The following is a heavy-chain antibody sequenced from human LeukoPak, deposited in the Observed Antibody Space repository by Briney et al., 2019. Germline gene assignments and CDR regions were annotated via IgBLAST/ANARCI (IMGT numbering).Heavy chain of an antibody. CDR1: GFTFSDYY. D-gene: IGHD4-17*01. V-gene: IGHV3-11*04. Sequence: PGGSLRLSCAASGFTFSDYYMSWIRQAPGKGLEWVSYISSSGSTIYYADSVRGRFTISRDNAKNSLYLRMNSLRAEDTAVYYCARDYARSDYGDYVRSTPSGMDVWGQGTTVTVSS. CDR2: ISSSGSTI. CDR3: ARDYARSDYGDYVRSTPSGMDV. J-gene: IGHJ6*02.